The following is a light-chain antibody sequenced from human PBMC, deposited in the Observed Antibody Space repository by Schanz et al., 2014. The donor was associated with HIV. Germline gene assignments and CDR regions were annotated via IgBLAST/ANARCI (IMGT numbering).Light chain of an antibody. CDR2: GAS. CDR3: QQYSNWPPEFT. J-gene: IGKJ3*01. Sequence: EIVLTQSPGTLSLSPGERASLSCRASQSVSRSYLAWYQQKRGQAPRLLIYGASTRATGIPARFSGSGSGTEFTLTISSLQSEDFAVYYCQQYSNWPPEFTFGPGTKVDIK. V-gene: IGKV3-15*01. CDR1: QSVSRSY.